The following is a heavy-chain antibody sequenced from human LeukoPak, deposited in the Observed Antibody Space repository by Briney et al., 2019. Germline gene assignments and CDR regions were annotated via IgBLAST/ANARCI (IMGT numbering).Heavy chain of an antibody. D-gene: IGHD6-19*01. CDR3: ARRAVAGSTGTFDY. CDR1: GGSISSSSYY. J-gene: IGHJ4*02. V-gene: IGHV4-39*01. Sequence: SETLSLTCTVSGGSISSSSYYWGWIRHPPGKGREWIGSIYYSGSTYYNPSLKSRVTISVDTSKNQFSLKLSSVTAADTAVYYCARRAVAGSTGTFDYWGQGTLVTVSS. CDR2: IYYSGST.